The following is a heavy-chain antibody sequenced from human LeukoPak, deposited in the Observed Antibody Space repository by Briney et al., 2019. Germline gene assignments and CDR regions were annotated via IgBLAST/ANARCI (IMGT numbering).Heavy chain of an antibody. J-gene: IGHJ6*03. CDR2: IRFDGSNK. CDR1: GFTLRSYG. CDR3: AKDRAPMAPYYNYMDL. D-gene: IGHD3-10*01. V-gene: IGHV3-30*02. Sequence: GGSLTLSCAASGFTLRSYGMNWVRQAPGKGLEGVAFIRFDGSNKYYADSVRGRFTISRDNSKTTLYLQMNTLRAEHTAVYYCAKDRAPMAPYYNYMDLWGKGTTVTVFS.